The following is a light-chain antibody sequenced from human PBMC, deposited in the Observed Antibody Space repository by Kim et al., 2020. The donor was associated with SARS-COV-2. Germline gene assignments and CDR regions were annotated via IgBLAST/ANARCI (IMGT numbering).Light chain of an antibody. CDR2: GAS. CDR3: QQYGSSPPCA. CDR1: QSVSSSY. Sequence: DIVLTQSPVTLSLSPGERATLSCRASQSVSSSYLAWYQKKPGQAPRLLIYGASSRATGIPDMFSGSGSGTDFTLTISRLEPEDFAVYYCQQYGSSPPCAFGQGTQVDIK. J-gene: IGKJ1*01. V-gene: IGKV3-20*01.